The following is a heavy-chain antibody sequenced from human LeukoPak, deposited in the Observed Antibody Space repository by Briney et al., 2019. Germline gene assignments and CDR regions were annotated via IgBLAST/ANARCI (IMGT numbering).Heavy chain of an antibody. Sequence: PSETLSLTCTVSGGSISSYYWSWIRQPPGKGREWIGYIYYSGSTNYNPSLKSRVTISVDTSKNQFSLKLSSVTAADTAVYYCARHRASIAVVNDAFDIWRQGTMVTVSS. D-gene: IGHD6-19*01. V-gene: IGHV4-59*08. CDR1: GGSISSYY. CDR3: ARHRASIAVVNDAFDI. CDR2: IYYSGST. J-gene: IGHJ3*02.